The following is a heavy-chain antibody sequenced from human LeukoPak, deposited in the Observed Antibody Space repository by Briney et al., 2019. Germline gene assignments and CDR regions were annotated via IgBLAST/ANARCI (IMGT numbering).Heavy chain of an antibody. J-gene: IGHJ4*02. D-gene: IGHD5-18*01. CDR3: ARDLYSYGPFDY. CDR1: GFTFGSYA. V-gene: IGHV3-30*04. Sequence: GGSLRLSCAASGFTFGSYAMHWVRQAPGKGLDWVALISYDGSEKSYADSVKGRFTISRHNTKNTLYLQINILRAEDTAVYYCARDLYSYGPFDYWGQGTLVTVSS. CDR2: ISYDGSEK.